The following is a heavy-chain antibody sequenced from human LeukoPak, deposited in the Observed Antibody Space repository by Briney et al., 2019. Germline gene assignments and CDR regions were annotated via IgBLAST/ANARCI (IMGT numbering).Heavy chain of an antibody. J-gene: IGHJ4*02. CDR2: INPNSGGT. V-gene: IGHV1-2*02. CDR1: GYTFTGYY. Sequence: ASVKVSCKASGYTFTGYYMHWVRQAPGQGLEWIGWINPNSGGTNYAQKFQGRVTMTRDTSISTAYMELSRLRSDDTAVYYCARGGDIVVVPAASGFDYWGQGTLVTVSS. D-gene: IGHD2-2*01. CDR3: ARGGDIVVVPAASGFDY.